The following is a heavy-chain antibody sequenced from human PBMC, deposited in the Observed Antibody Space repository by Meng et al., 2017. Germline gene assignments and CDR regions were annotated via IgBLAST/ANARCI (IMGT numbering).Heavy chain of an antibody. CDR1: GFTFSSYG. D-gene: IGHD3-22*01. CDR3: ASSSGYYRGDFDY. CDR2: IWYDGSNK. Sequence: GGSLRLSCAASGFTFSSYGMHWVRQAPGKGLEWVAVIWYDGSNKYYADSVKGRFTISRDNSKNTLYLQMNSLRAEDTAVYYCASSSGYYRGDFDYWGQGTLVTVSS. J-gene: IGHJ4*02. V-gene: IGHV3-33*01.